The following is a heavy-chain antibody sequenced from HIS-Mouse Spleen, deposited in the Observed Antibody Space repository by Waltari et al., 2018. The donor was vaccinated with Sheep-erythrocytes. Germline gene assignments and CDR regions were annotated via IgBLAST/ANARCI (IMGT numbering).Heavy chain of an antibody. V-gene: IGHV3-9*01. D-gene: IGHD2-2*01. CDR3: AKDISRNIVVVPAAVGDY. CDR2: ISWNSGSI. CDR1: GFSLDVYA. Sequence: EVQLVESGGGLVQPGRALRLSCAASGFSLDVYAVHWGRKAPGKGLGWVSGISWNSGSIGYADSVKGRFTISRDNAKNSLYLQMNSLRAEDTALYYCAKDISRNIVVVPAAVGDYWGQGTLVTVSS. J-gene: IGHJ4*02.